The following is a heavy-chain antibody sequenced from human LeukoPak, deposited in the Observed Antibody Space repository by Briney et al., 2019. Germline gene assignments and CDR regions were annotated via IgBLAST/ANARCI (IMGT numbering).Heavy chain of an antibody. Sequence: SETLSLTCAVYGGSFSGYYWSWIRQPPGKGLEWIGEINHSGSTNYNPSLKSRVTISVDTSKNQFSLKLSSVTAADTAVYYCARDSGWYIRAGSDYWGQGTLVTVSS. CDR2: INHSGST. D-gene: IGHD6-19*01. CDR1: GGSFSGYY. J-gene: IGHJ4*02. CDR3: ARDSGWYIRAGSDY. V-gene: IGHV4-34*01.